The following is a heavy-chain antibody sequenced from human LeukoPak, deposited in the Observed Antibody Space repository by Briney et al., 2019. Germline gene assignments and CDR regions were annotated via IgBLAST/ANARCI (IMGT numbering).Heavy chain of an antibody. CDR3: AKALWYSGSRRSNAFDI. CDR2: INFYGSST. V-gene: IGHV3-74*01. CDR1: GFILSSYW. Sequence: GGSLRLSCAASGFILSSYWLHWVRQVPGKGLVWVSRINFYGSSTDYADSVKGRFTISRDNAKNSLYLQMNSLRAEDTALYYCAKALWYSGSRRSNAFDIWGQGTMVTVSS. J-gene: IGHJ3*02. D-gene: IGHD1-26*01.